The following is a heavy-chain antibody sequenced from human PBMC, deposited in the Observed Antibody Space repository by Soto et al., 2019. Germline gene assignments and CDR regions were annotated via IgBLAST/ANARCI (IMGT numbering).Heavy chain of an antibody. CDR1: GGYISAYS. V-gene: IGHV4-59*01. Sequence: SETLSLTCTVSGGYISAYSWSWVRQPPGKGLEWIGNIHYNGNTKYSPSLKSRVTMSVDTSKNHFSLRLISVTAADTAIYFCAREGNLGRWLQPLDFWGQGTLVTVSS. CDR2: IHYNGNT. J-gene: IGHJ4*02. CDR3: AREGNLGRWLQPLDF. D-gene: IGHD5-12*01.